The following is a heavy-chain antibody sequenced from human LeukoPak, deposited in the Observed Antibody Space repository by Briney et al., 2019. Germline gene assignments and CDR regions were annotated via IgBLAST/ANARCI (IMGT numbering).Heavy chain of an antibody. CDR1: GFAFSYYS. Sequence: GGSLRLSCAASGFAFSYYSLSWVRQAPGKGLEWVSSISSGSSYIFYADSVKGRFTTSRDNAKDSLYLLMNSLRADDTAVYYCARASDGDYGRAAFDYWGQGSLVTVSS. J-gene: IGHJ4*02. CDR3: ARASDGDYGRAAFDY. D-gene: IGHD4-17*01. V-gene: IGHV3-21*01. CDR2: ISSGSSYI.